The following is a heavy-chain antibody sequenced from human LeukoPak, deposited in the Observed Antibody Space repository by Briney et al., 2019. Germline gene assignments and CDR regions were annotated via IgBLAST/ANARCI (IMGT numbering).Heavy chain of an antibody. V-gene: IGHV3-23*01. CDR2: ISGSGGST. D-gene: IGHD3-22*01. CDR3: AKAYTYDSSGYYYN. Sequence: GGSLRLSCAASGFTFSSYAMSWVRQAPGKGLEWVSAISGSGGSTYYADSVKGRFTISRDNSKNTLYLQMNSPRAEDTAVYYCAKAYTYDSSGYYYNWGQGTLVTVSS. CDR1: GFTFSSYA. J-gene: IGHJ4*02.